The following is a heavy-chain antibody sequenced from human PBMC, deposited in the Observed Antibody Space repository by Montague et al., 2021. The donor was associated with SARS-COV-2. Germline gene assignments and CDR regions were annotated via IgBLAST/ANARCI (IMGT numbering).Heavy chain of an antibody. D-gene: IGHD3-3*01. CDR1: GGSISSYY. CDR2: IYYSGST. J-gene: IGHJ5*02. CDR3: ARCITIFGVVGSWFDP. Sequence: SETLSLTCTVSGGSISSYYWSWIRQPPGKGLEWIGYIYYSGSTNYNPSSKSRVIISVETTKNQFSLKLSSATAADTAVYYCARCITIFGVVGSWFDPWGQGTLVTVSS. V-gene: IGHV4-59*01.